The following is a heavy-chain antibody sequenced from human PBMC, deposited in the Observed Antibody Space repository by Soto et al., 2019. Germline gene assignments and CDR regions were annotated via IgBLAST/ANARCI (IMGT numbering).Heavy chain of an antibody. CDR2: INPSGGST. Sequence: ASVKVSCKASGYTFTSYYMHWVRQAPGQGHEWMGIINPSGGSTSYAQKFQGRVTMTRDTSTSTVYMELGSLRSEETSVYYCARKTTYCSSTSCYSYFDYWGQGTLVTVSS. J-gene: IGHJ4*02. CDR1: GYTFTSYY. V-gene: IGHV1-46*01. CDR3: ARKTTYCSSTSCYSYFDY. D-gene: IGHD2-2*01.